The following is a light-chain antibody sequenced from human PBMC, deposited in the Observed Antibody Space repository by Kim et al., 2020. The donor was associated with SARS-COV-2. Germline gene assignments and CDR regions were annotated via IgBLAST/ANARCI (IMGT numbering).Light chain of an antibody. CDR3: QQYNGYSWT. J-gene: IGKJ1*01. CDR1: QSISSW. CDR2: KAS. Sequence: ASVGDRVTSTCRASQSISSWLAWYQQKQGKAPKLLIYKASSLESGVPSRFSGSGSGTEFTLTISSLQPDDFATYYCQQYNGYSWTYGQGTKVDIK. V-gene: IGKV1-5*03.